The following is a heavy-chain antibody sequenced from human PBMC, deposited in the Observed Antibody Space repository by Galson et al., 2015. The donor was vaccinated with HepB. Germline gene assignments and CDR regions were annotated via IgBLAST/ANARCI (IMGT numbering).Heavy chain of an antibody. Sequence: SVKVSCKASGYTFTSYGISWVRQAPGQGLEWMGWISAYNGNTSYAQKLQGRVTMTTDTSTSTAYMELRSLRSDDTAVYYCAGVNLRAAAGTVIPNEFDYWGQGTLVTVSS. D-gene: IGHD6-13*01. J-gene: IGHJ4*02. CDR2: ISAYNGNT. V-gene: IGHV1-18*01. CDR1: GYTFTSYG. CDR3: AGVNLRAAAGTVIPNEFDY.